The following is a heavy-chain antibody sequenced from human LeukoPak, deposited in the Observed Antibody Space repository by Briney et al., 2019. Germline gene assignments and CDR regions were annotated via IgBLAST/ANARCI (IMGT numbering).Heavy chain of an antibody. CDR2: ISSGSSTI. V-gene: IGHV3-48*04. CDR3: AREAHFDRGMDV. D-gene: IGHD3-9*01. CDR1: GFTFSSYS. Sequence: GGSLRLSCAASGFTFSSYSMKWVRQAPGKGLDWLSYISSGSSTIYYADSVKGRFTISRDNTKKTLYLEMNSLRAEDTAVYFCAREAHFDRGMDVWGQGTTVTVSS. J-gene: IGHJ6*02.